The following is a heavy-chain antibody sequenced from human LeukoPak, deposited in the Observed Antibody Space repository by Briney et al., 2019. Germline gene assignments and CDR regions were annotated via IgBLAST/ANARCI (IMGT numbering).Heavy chain of an antibody. CDR2: IYSGGST. CDR3: ARDNSGSHRY. D-gene: IGHD1-26*01. Sequence: PGGSLRLSCAASGFTVSSNYMSWVRQAPGKGLEWVSVIYSGGSTYYADSVKGRFTISRDNSKSTLYLQMNSLRAEDTAVYYCARDNSGSHRYWGQGTLVTVSS. J-gene: IGHJ4*02. V-gene: IGHV3-66*02. CDR1: GFTVSSNY.